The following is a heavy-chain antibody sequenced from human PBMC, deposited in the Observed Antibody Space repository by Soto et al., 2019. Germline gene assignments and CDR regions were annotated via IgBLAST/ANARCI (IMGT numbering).Heavy chain of an antibody. CDR1: GFTFSNYP. Sequence: EVQLLESGGGLVQRGRSLRLSCAASGFTFSNYPMSWVRQAPGKGLEWVSVISGSGAFYADSVKGRFTISRDHSKNTLYLQRNSRRGDDTAVYYGAKNSGGDPGRGWSQEAWGQGTLVTSPQ. CDR3: AKNSGGDPGRGWSQEA. CDR2: ISGSGA. V-gene: IGHV3-23*01. J-gene: IGHJ5*02. D-gene: IGHD6-19*01.